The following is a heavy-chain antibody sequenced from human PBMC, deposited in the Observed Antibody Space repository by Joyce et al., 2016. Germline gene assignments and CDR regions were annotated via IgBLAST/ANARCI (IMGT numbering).Heavy chain of an antibody. CDR1: GGSISIHY. Sequence: QVQLQESGPGLVKPSETLSLTCTVSGGSISIHYWSWIRQPPGKRLEWMGYSYYSGSTNYNTTHKSRVTISVDTAKNQFALKLRSVSAADTAVYYCGRGLRTTYGMDVWGQGTTVTVSS. CDR3: GRGLRTTYGMDV. D-gene: IGHD1-14*01. J-gene: IGHJ6*02. V-gene: IGHV4-59*11. CDR2: SYYSGST.